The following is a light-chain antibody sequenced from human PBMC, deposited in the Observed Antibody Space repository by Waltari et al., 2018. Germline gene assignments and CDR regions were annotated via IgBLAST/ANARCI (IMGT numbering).Light chain of an antibody. V-gene: IGKV3-20*01. Sequence: DIVLTQSPGTLSLSPGESATLSCWASQSVGGTLAWYQQKPGQAPRLLIYGASSRATGIPDRFSGSGSGTVFSLSISRLEPEDSAVYYCQHYVRLPVTFGQGTKVEIK. CDR3: QHYVRLPVT. CDR2: GAS. CDR1: QSVGGT. J-gene: IGKJ1*01.